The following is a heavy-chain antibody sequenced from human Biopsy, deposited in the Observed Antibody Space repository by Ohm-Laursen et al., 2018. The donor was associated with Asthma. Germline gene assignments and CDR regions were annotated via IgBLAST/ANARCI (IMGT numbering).Heavy chain of an antibody. CDR2: ISYSGST. CDR3: ARMITMIQAANYYSYAMDV. Sequence: SDTLSLTCPVSGGSVSSGSHYWSWIRQPPGKGLEWIGYISYSGSTNYNPSLKSRVTISVDTSKNQFSLKLSSVTAADTAVYYCARMITMIQAANYYSYAMDVWGQGTTVTVSS. CDR1: GGSVSSGSHY. V-gene: IGHV4-61*01. D-gene: IGHD3-22*01. J-gene: IGHJ6*02.